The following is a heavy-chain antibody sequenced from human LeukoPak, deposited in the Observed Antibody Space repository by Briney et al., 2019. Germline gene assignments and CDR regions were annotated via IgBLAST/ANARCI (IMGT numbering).Heavy chain of an antibody. D-gene: IGHD3-9*01. V-gene: IGHV1-69*04. Sequence: SVKVSCKASGGTFSSYAISWVRQAPGRGLEWMGRIIPILGIANYAQKFQGRVTITADKSTSTAYMELSSLRSEDTAVYYCARANYDILTGYHTPFDYWGQGTLVTVSS. CDR3: ARANYDILTGYHTPFDY. CDR2: IIPILGIA. J-gene: IGHJ4*02. CDR1: GGTFSSYA.